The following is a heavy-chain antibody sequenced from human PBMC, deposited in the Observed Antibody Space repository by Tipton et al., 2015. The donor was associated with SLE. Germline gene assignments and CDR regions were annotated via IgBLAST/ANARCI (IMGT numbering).Heavy chain of an antibody. CDR3: AIPIAVAADSYYYYAMDV. CDR1: GGSISSHY. D-gene: IGHD6-19*01. V-gene: IGHV4-59*11. J-gene: IGHJ6*02. CDR2: INYSGST. Sequence: TLSLTCTVSGGSISSHYWSWIRRPPGKALEWITYINYSGSTNYNPSLKSRVTIAVDTSKNQFSLKLTSVTAADTAVYYCAIPIAVAADSYYYYAMDVWGQGTTVTVSS.